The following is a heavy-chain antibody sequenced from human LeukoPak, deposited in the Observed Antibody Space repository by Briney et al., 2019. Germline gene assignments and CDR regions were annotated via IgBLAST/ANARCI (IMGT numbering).Heavy chain of an antibody. V-gene: IGHV1-8*02. J-gene: IGHJ5*02. CDR1: GYTFTSYD. CDR2: MNPNSGNT. Sequence: ASVKVSCKASGYTFTSYDINWVRQATGQGLEWMGWMNPNSGNTGYAQKFQGRVTMTTDTSTSTAYMELRSLRSDDTAVYYCARARIAAAGFWFDPWGQGTLVTVSS. CDR3: ARARIAAAGFWFDP. D-gene: IGHD6-13*01.